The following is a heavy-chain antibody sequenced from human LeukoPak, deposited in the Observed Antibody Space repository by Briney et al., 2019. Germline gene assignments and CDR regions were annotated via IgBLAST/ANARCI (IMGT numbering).Heavy chain of an antibody. CDR2: IYYSGST. V-gene: IGHV4-39*07. CDR3: ARLVEGYDSFYYYYLDV. CDR1: GGSISSSSYY. Sequence: SETLSLTGSVSGGSISSSSYYWGWIRQPPGKGLEWIGSIYYSGSTYYNPSLKSRVTISVDTSKNQFSLNLRSVTAADTAVYFCARLVEGYDSFYYYYLDVWGRGTTVIVSS. J-gene: IGHJ6*03. D-gene: IGHD3-3*01.